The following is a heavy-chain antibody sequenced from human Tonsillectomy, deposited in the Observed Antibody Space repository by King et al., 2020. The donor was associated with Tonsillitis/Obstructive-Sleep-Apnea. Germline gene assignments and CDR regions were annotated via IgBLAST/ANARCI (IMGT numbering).Heavy chain of an antibody. Sequence: HVQLQESGPGLVKPSETLSLICTVSGASISSYYWSWIRPPPGKGLEWIGYIYYSGSTNYNPSLKSRVIISVDTSKNQFSLKLSSVTAADTAVYYCAGGSSRSNWFDPWGQGTLVSVSS. CDR2: IYYSGST. CDR3: AGGSSRSNWFDP. V-gene: IGHV4-59*08. J-gene: IGHJ5*02. D-gene: IGHD6-13*01. CDR1: GASISSYY.